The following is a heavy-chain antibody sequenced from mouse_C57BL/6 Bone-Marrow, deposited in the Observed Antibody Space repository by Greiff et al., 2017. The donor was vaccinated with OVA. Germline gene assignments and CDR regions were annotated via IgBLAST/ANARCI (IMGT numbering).Heavy chain of an antibody. CDR2: IHPNSGST. Sequence: QVQLQQPGAELVKPGASVKLSCKASGYTFTSYWMHWVKQRPGQGLEWIGMIHPNSGSTNYNEKFKSKATLTVDKSSSTAYMQLSSLTSEDSAVYYCARKGTVVATNAMDYWGQGTSVTVSS. V-gene: IGHV1-64*01. J-gene: IGHJ4*01. CDR1: GYTFTSYW. D-gene: IGHD1-1*01. CDR3: ARKGTVVATNAMDY.